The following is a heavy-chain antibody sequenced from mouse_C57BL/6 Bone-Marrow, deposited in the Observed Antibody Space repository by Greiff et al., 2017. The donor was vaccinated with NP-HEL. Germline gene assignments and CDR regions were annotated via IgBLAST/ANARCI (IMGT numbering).Heavy chain of an antibody. CDR2: IRNKANNHAT. CDR1: GFTFSDAW. J-gene: IGHJ2*01. Sequence: EVQLVESGGGLVQPGGSMKLSCAASGFTFSDAWMDWVRQSPEKGLEWVAEIRNKANNHATYYAESVKGRFTISRDDSKSSVYLQMNRLRAEDTGIYYCTHTTVVAGDFDYWGQGTTLTVSS. D-gene: IGHD1-1*01. V-gene: IGHV6-6*01. CDR3: THTTVVAGDFDY.